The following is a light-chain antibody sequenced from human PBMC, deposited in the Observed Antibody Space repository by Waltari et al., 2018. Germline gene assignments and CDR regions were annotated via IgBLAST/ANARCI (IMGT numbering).Light chain of an antibody. CDR3: QQFNNWPQT. CDR2: VAS. CDR1: QSVTRV. V-gene: IGKV3-15*01. J-gene: IGKJ4*01. Sequence: EVVMTQSPATLSVSPGERATLSCRASQSVTRVLAWYQPKPGQAPRLLIYVASTRITGVPARFTGSGSGAEFSLTISSLQSEDVAIYYCQQFNNWPQTFGGGTQVEIK.